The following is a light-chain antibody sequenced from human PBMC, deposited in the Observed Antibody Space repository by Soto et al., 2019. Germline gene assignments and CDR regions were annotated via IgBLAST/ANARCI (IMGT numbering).Light chain of an antibody. J-gene: IGLJ3*02. V-gene: IGLV1-47*01. Sequence: QSVLTQPPSASGTPGQTVTISCSGRFSNIGSNFIYWYQQLPGTAPKLLIYRNNERPSRVPDRFSASKSGTSASLAISGLRSEDEADYHCAAWDDSLSGVVFGVGTKLTVL. CDR3: AAWDDSLSGVV. CDR1: FSNIGSNF. CDR2: RNN.